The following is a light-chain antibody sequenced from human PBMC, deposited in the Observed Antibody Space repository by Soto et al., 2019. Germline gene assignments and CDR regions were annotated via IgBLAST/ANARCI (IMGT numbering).Light chain of an antibody. V-gene: IGKV3-15*01. CDR1: QSVSSD. CDR2: DTS. Sequence: EIVMTQSPATLSVSPGERATLSCRASQSVSSDLAWYHQKPGQAPRLLIYDTSTRATGIPARFSGSGSGTEFTLTISSLQSEDFAVYYCQQYSNWPPITFGQGTRLEIK. CDR3: QQYSNWPPIT. J-gene: IGKJ5*01.